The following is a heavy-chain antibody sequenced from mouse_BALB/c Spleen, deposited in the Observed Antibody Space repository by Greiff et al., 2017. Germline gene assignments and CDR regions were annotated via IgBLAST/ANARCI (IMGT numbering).Heavy chain of an antibody. V-gene: IGHV5-6-3*01. J-gene: IGHJ3*01. CDR3: ARGGVWFAY. CDR1: GFTFSSYG. Sequence: EVKLVESGGGLVQPGGSLKLSCAASGFTFSSYGMSWVRQTPDKRLELVATINSNGGSTYYPDSVKGRFTISRDNAKNTLYLQMSSLKSEDTAMYYCARGGVWFAYWGQGTLVTVSA. CDR2: INSNGGST.